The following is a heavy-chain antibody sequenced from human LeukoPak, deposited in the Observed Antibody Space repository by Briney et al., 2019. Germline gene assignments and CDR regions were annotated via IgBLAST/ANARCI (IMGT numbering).Heavy chain of an antibody. V-gene: IGHV4-61*08. CDR3: AKSRGTYPDLYYFDP. CDR2: GYYLGTT. Sequence: SETLSLTCTVSDGSISTGGYFWTWIRQPLGKGLEWIGYGYYLGTTNYNPSLKSRVTISVDTSNNQFSLNLSSVTAADAAVYYCAKSRGTYPDLYYFDPWGQGTLVTVSS. CDR1: DGSISTGGYF. D-gene: IGHD1-26*01. J-gene: IGHJ4*02.